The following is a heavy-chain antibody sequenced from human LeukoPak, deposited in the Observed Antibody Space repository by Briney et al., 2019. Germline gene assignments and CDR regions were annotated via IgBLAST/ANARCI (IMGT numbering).Heavy chain of an antibody. J-gene: IGHJ4*02. V-gene: IGHV1-58*02. CDR2: IVVGSGNT. CDR3: AASLGAAVAISGLDY. D-gene: IGHD2-2*02. Sequence: SVKVSCKASGFTFTSSAMQWVRQARGQRLEWIGWIVVGSGNTNYAQKFQERVTITRDMSTSTAYMELSSLRSEDTAVYYCAASLGAAVAISGLDYWGQGTLVTVSS. CDR1: GFTFTSSA.